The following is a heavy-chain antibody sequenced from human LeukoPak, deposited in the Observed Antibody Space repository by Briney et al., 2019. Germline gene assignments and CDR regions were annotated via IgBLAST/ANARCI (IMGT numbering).Heavy chain of an antibody. CDR2: ISSSSSYI. J-gene: IGHJ6*02. CDR1: GFTFSSYS. Sequence: GGSLRLSCEASGFTFSSYSMNWVRQAPGKGLEWVSSISSSSSYIYCADSLKGRFTISRDNAKNSLYLQMNSLRAEDTAVYYCARLPAAIPIYYGMDVWGQGTTVTVSS. D-gene: IGHD2-2*01. CDR3: ARLPAAIPIYYGMDV. V-gene: IGHV3-21*01.